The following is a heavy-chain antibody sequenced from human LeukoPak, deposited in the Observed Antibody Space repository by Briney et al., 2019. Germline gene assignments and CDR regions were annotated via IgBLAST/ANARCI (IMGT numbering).Heavy chain of an antibody. D-gene: IGHD3-3*01. CDR3: ARAPPVGEDYYYYYYMDV. J-gene: IGHJ6*03. CDR1: GGSISSYY. CDR2: IYYSGST. Sequence: PSETLSLTCTVSGGSISSYYWSWIRQPPGKGLEWIGYIYYSGSTNYNPSLKSQVTISVDTSKNQFSLKLSSVTAADTAVYYCARAPPVGEDYYYYYYMDVWGKGTTVTVSS. V-gene: IGHV4-59*01.